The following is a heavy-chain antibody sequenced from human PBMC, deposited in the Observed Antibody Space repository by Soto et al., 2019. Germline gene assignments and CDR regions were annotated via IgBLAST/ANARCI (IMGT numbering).Heavy chain of an antibody. D-gene: IGHD6-13*01. CDR2: ISYDGSNK. CDR3: ARDHSNRLRYFDY. V-gene: IGHV3-30-3*01. J-gene: IGHJ4*02. Sequence: PGGSLRLSCAASGFTFSSHAMHWVRQAPGKGLEWVAVISYDGSNKYYADSVKGRFTISRDNSKNTLYLQMNSLRVDDTAVYYCARDHSNRLRYFDYWGQGTLVTVSS. CDR1: GFTFSSHA.